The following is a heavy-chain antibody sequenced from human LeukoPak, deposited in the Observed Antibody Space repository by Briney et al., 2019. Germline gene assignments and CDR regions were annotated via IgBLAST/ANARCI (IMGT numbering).Heavy chain of an antibody. CDR1: GYSFTTYG. V-gene: IGHV1-18*01. D-gene: IGHD6-6*01. J-gene: IGHJ4*02. CDR3: TRDQGSSPDYFDN. Sequence: ASVKVSCKASGYSFTTYGFSWVRQAPGQGLEWMGWISANSGHTNYVQRLQGGLTLTTDTSTSTAYMELRSLRSDDTAIYYCTRDQGSSPDYFDNWGQGTLVTVSS. CDR2: ISANSGHT.